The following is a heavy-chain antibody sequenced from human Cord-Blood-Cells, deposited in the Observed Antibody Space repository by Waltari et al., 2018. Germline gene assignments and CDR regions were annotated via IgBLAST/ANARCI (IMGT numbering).Heavy chain of an antibody. V-gene: IGHV3-53*02. CDR1: GFTGSSNY. J-gene: IGHJ4*02. CDR3: ARSPAANYFDY. D-gene: IGHD6-13*01. CDR2: IDSGGST. Sequence: EVQLVETGGGLIQPGGSLRLSRAASGFTGSSNYMCWVRQAPGKGLEWVSVIDSGGSTYYADSVKGRFTISRDNSKNTLYLQMNSLRAEDTAVYYCARSPAANYFDYWGQGTLVTVSS.